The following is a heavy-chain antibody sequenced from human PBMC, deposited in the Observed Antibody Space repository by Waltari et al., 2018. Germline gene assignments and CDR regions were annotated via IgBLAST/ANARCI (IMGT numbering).Heavy chain of an antibody. CDR2: INPNTGDT. CDR1: GYTLPGHD. V-gene: IGHV1-2*06. Sequence: QVQLVQSGAEVKKPGASVKVSCKASGYTLPGHDFHFVLPAPGQGLEWMGRINPNTGDTTYAQEFQGRVTMTRDTSISTAYMELTSLRSEDTAVYYCARDWGYYSDTSGYPSNWFGPWGQGTLVTVSS. J-gene: IGHJ5*02. CDR3: ARDWGYYSDTSGYPSNWFGP. D-gene: IGHD3-22*01.